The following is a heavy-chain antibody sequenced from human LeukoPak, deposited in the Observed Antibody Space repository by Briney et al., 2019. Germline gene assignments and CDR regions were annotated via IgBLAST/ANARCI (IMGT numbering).Heavy chain of an antibody. CDR2: ISGSGGST. CDR1: GFTFSSYG. Sequence: PGGSLRLSCAASGFTFSSYGMHWVRQAPGKGLEWVSAISGSGGSTYYADSVKGRFTISRDNSKNTLYLQMNSLRAEDTAVYYCAKDLARVVPAARNYYYYGMDVWGQGTTVTVSS. D-gene: IGHD2-2*01. J-gene: IGHJ6*02. CDR3: AKDLARVVPAARNYYYYGMDV. V-gene: IGHV3-23*01.